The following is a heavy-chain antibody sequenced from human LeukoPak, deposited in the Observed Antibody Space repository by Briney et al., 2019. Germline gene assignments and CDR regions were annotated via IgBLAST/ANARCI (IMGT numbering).Heavy chain of an antibody. Sequence: PGGSLRLSCTASGFTFSSYAMTWVRQAPGKGLECVSVISGIGTTTYYADSVKGRFTISRDNSKNTLYLQMNSLRAEDTAVYYCAKKRGSYNSPSPYYFDYWGQGTLVTVSS. V-gene: IGHV3-23*01. D-gene: IGHD1-26*01. CDR1: GFTFSSYA. J-gene: IGHJ4*02. CDR3: AKKRGSYNSPSPYYFDY. CDR2: ISGIGTTT.